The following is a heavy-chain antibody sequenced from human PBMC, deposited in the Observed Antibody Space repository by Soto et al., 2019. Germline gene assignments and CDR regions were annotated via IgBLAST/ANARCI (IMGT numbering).Heavy chain of an antibody. CDR2: IYSGGST. Sequence: GGSLRLSCAASGFTVSSNYMSWVRQAPGKGLEWVSVIYSGGSTYYADSVKGRFTISRDNSKNTLYLQMNSLRAEDTAVYYCARDRRDTFPGGYYYSGMDVWGQGTTVTVSS. CDR1: GFTVSSNY. J-gene: IGHJ6*02. D-gene: IGHD5-18*01. V-gene: IGHV3-53*01. CDR3: ARDRRDTFPGGYYYSGMDV.